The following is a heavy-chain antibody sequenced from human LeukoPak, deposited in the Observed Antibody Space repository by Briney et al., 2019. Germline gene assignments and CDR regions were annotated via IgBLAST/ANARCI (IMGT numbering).Heavy chain of an antibody. Sequence: PSETLSLTCTVSGGSVSSSSYYWGWIRQPPGKGLEWIGTIYYSGNTYYNPSLKSRVTISVDTPKHQFSLTLSSVTAADTAIYYCARQEGASSTSFYGMDVWGQGTTVTVSS. CDR3: ARQEGASSTSFYGMDV. CDR2: IYYSGNT. D-gene: IGHD6-6*01. V-gene: IGHV4-39*01. J-gene: IGHJ6*02. CDR1: GGSVSSSSYY.